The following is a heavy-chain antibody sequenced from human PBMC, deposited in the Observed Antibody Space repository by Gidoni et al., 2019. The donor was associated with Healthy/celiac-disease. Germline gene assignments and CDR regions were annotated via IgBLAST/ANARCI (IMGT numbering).Heavy chain of an antibody. V-gene: IGHV3-30-3*01. Sequence: QVQLVESGGGVVQPGRSLRLSCAASGLTFSSYAMHWVRQAPGKGLEWVAVISYDGSNKYYADSVKGRFTIPRDNSKNTLYLQMNSLRAEDTAVYYCARGPLAAAGTIDYWGQGTLVTVSS. J-gene: IGHJ4*02. D-gene: IGHD6-13*01. CDR3: ARGPLAAAGTIDY. CDR2: ISYDGSNK. CDR1: GLTFSSYA.